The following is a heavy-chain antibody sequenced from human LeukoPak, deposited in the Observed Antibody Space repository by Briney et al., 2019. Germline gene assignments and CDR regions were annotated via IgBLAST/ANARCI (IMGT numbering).Heavy chain of an antibody. J-gene: IGHJ4*02. CDR2: IWSDGSNK. Sequence: GGSLRLSCAASGFTFSTYGMHWVRQSPGKGLEWVAIIWSDGSNKNYADSVTGRFTISRDNSKNTLYLQMNGLRVEDTAVYYCARQFVGDNHYWGQGTLVAVSS. D-gene: IGHD1-26*01. V-gene: IGHV3-33*01. CDR1: GFTFSTYG. CDR3: ARQFVGDNHY.